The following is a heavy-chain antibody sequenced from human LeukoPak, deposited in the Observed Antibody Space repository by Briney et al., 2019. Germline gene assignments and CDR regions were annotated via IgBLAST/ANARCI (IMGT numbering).Heavy chain of an antibody. CDR1: GYTFTGYY. D-gene: IGHD3-10*01. CDR3: ARFDTMEPVNWFDP. CDR2: IDPSDSYT. J-gene: IGHJ5*02. Sequence: KVSCKASGYTFTGYYLHWVRQMPGKGLEWMGKIDPSDSYTNYSPSFQGHVTISADKSISTAYLQWSSLKASDTAMYYCARFDTMEPVNWFDPWGQGTLVTVSS. V-gene: IGHV5-10-1*01.